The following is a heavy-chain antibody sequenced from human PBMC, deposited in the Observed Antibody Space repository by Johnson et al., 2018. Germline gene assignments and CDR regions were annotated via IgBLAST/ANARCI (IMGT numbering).Heavy chain of an antibody. CDR2: ISYDGSNK. J-gene: IGHJ1*01. CDR3: AREGGSSGYYYASAEYFQH. V-gene: IGHV3-30-3*01. CDR1: GFTFSSYA. Sequence: QVQLVETGGGVVQPGRSLRLSVPSGFTFSSYAMHWVRQAPGKGLEWVAVISYDGSNKYYADSVKGRFTISRDNSKNTLFLQMNSLGAEDTAVYYCAREGGSSGYYYASAEYFQHWGQGTLVTVSS. D-gene: IGHD3-22*01.